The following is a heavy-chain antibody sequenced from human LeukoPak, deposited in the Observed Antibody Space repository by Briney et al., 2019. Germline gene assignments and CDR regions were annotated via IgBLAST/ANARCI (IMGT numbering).Heavy chain of an antibody. CDR3: TRGGQDTNGYFIWFDT. V-gene: IGHV4-59*11. CDR1: GGSINTHY. D-gene: IGHD2-8*01. J-gene: IGHJ5*02. Sequence: PSETLSLTCTVSGGSINTHYWSWIRQAPGKGLEWLGYISYSGSTYYNSFLKSRVTISRDMSKNQFSLKLTSVTAADTAVYYCTRGGQDTNGYFIWFDTWGQGTLVTVSS. CDR2: ISYSGST.